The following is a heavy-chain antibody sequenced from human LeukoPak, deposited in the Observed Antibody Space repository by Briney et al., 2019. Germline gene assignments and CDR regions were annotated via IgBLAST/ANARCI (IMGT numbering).Heavy chain of an antibody. Sequence: GGSLRLSCAASGLTFSNYWMSWVRQGPGKGLEWVANIKHDGSEKYYIDSVKGRFTISRDNAKNSLYLQMNSLRAEDTAVYYCARSYGSGSSRNWGQGTLVTVSS. J-gene: IGHJ4*02. CDR3: ARSYGSGSSRN. D-gene: IGHD3-10*01. V-gene: IGHV3-7*01. CDR1: GLTFSNYW. CDR2: IKHDGSEK.